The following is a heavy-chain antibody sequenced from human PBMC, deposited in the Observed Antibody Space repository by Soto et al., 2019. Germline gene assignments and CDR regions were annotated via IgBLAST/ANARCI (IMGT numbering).Heavy chain of an antibody. CDR3: SRGRGYSYGYGRLDY. Sequence: SETLSLTCAVYGGSFSGYYWSWIRQPPGKGLEWIGEINHSGSTNYNPSLKSRVTISVDTSKNQFSLKLSSVTAADTAVYYCSRGRGYSYGYGRLDYWGQGTLVTV. V-gene: IGHV4-34*01. D-gene: IGHD5-18*01. CDR1: GGSFSGYY. CDR2: INHSGST. J-gene: IGHJ4*02.